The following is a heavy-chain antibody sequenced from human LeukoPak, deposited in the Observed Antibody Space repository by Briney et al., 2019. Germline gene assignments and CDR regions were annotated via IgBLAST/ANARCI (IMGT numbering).Heavy chain of an antibody. CDR1: GGSISSYY. J-gene: IGHJ3*02. CDR2: IYYSGST. CDR3: ARVRNGYNYKAFDI. D-gene: IGHD5-24*01. V-gene: IGHV4-59*01. Sequence: SETLSLTCTVSGGSISSYYWSWIRQPPGKGLERIGYIYYSGSTNYNPSLKSRVTISVDTSKNQFSLKLSSVTAADTAVYYCARVRNGYNYKAFDIWGQGTMVTVSS.